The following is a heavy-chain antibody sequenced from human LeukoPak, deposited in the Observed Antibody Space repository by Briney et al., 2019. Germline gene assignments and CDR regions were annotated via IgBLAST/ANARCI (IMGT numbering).Heavy chain of an antibody. J-gene: IGHJ5*02. Sequence: SETLSLTCAVSGGSIGSGGYSWSWIRQPPGTGLEWIGYIYHGGSTYYNPSLKSRVTISVDRSKNQFSLELSSVTAADTAVYYCARGGYDILTGYYNWFDPWGQGTLVTVSS. CDR2: IYHGGST. D-gene: IGHD3-9*01. CDR3: ARGGYDILTGYYNWFDP. CDR1: GGSIGSGGYS. V-gene: IGHV4-30-2*01.